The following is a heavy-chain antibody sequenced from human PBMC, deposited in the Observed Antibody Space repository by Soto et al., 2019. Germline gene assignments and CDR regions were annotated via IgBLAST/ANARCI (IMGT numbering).Heavy chain of an antibody. CDR2: IYRTGST. D-gene: IGHD1-7*01. CDR3: ASRDPGTSVDY. Sequence: LSLTCAVSGGSFTSNNRWTWVRQPPGQGLEWIGEIYRTGSTNYNPSLKSRVTISLDKSENQFSLKVTSLTAADTAVYYCASRDPGTSVDYWGQGTLVTVSS. CDR1: GGSFTSNNR. V-gene: IGHV4-4*02. J-gene: IGHJ4*02.